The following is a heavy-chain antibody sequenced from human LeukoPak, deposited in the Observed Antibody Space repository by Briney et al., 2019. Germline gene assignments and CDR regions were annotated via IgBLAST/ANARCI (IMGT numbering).Heavy chain of an antibody. J-gene: IGHJ4*02. CDR2: FDPEDGET. V-gene: IGHV1-24*01. CDR3: ATGRPRLHYDFWSGY. CDR1: GYTLTELS. Sequence: EASVKVSCKVSGYTLTELSMHWVRQAPGKGLEWMGGFDPEDGETIYAQKFQGRVTMTEDTSTDTAYMELSSLRSEDTAVYYCATGRPRLHYDFWSGYWGQGTLVTVSS. D-gene: IGHD3-3*01.